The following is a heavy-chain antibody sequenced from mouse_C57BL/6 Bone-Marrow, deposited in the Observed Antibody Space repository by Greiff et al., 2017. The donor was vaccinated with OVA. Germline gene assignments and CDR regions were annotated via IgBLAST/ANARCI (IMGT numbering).Heavy chain of an antibody. CDR1: GFTFSDFY. Sequence: EVKLVESGGGLVQSGRSLRLSCATSGFTFSDFYMEWVRQAPGKGLEWIAASRNKANDYTTEYSASVKGRFIVSRDTSQSILYLQMNALSAEDTAIYYCARDAHAPFAYWGQGTLVTVSA. V-gene: IGHV7-1*01. J-gene: IGHJ3*01. CDR2: SRNKANDYTT. CDR3: ARDAHAPFAY.